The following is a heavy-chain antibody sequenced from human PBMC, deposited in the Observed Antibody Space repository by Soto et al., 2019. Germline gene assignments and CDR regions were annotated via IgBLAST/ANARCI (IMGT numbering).Heavy chain of an antibody. D-gene: IGHD2-2*01. V-gene: IGHV1-46*01. CDR1: GYTFTSCY. CDR3: ARERAVVPAAPIRYYYYYGMDV. CDR2: INPSGGST. J-gene: IGHJ6*02. Sequence: ASVKVSCKASGYTFTSCYMHWVRRAPGQGLEWMGIINPSGGSTSYAQKFQGRVTMTRDTSTSTVYMELSSLRSEDTAVYYCARERAVVPAAPIRYYYYYGMDVWGQGTTVTVSS.